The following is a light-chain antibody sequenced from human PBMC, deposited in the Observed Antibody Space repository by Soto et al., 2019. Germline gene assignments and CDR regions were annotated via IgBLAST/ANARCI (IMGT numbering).Light chain of an antibody. J-gene: IGKJ1*01. CDR3: QQYNSYWT. CDR1: QSISSW. V-gene: IGKV1-5*03. CDR2: KAS. Sequence: DIPMTPSPSTLSASVGDRVTITCRASQSISSWLAWYQQKPGKAPKLLIYKASSLESGVPSTFSGSGSGTEFTLTISSLQPDDFATYYCQQYNSYWTFGQGTKVEIK.